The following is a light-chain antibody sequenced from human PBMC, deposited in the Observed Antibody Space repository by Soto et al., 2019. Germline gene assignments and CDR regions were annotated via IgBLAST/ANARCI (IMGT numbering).Light chain of an antibody. J-gene: IGKJ4*02. CDR1: QGIRND. CDR2: PAP. Sequence: DIQMTQSPSSLSASVGNRVTITCRASQGIRNDLTWYQQKLGKAPKRLITPAPGLQSGVPSRFSGSGSGTKSAITIRGLQPEHLATYYCRQHNSHPFTFGGGTKVEIE. V-gene: IGKV1-17*01. CDR3: RQHNSHPFT.